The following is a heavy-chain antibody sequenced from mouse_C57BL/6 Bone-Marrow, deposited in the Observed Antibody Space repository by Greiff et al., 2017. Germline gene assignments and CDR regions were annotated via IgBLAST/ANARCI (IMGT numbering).Heavy chain of an antibody. Sequence: QVQLQQSDAELVKPGASVKISCKVSGFTFTDHTIHWMKQRPEQGLEWIGYIYPRDGSTTYNEKFKGQATLTADKASSTAYMQLNSLTSEDSAVYFCARCIYGNYEFAYWGQGTLVTVSA. CDR3: ARCIYGNYEFAY. CDR2: IYPRDGST. V-gene: IGHV1-78*01. J-gene: IGHJ3*01. CDR1: GFTFTDHT. D-gene: IGHD2-1*01.